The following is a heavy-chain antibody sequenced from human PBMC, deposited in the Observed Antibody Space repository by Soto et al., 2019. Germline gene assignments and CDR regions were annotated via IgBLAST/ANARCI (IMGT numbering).Heavy chain of an antibody. CDR3: ARDRYSGSYYAKDY. Sequence: QVQLVQSGAEVKKPGSSVKVSCKASGGTFSSYAISWVRQAPGQGLEWMGGIIPIFGTANYAQKFQGRVTITADESTSTAYMELSGLRSEDTAVYYCARDRYSGSYYAKDYWGQGTLVTVSS. D-gene: IGHD1-26*01. CDR2: IIPIFGTA. V-gene: IGHV1-69*01. CDR1: GGTFSSYA. J-gene: IGHJ4*02.